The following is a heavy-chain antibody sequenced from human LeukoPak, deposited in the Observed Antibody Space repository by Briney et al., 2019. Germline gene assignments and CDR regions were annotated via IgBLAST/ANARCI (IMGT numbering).Heavy chain of an antibody. Sequence: GGSLRLSCAASGFTFSNFWMHWVRQAPGKGLEWVAVIWYDGSNKYYADSVKGRFTISRDNSKNTLYLQMNSLRAEDTAVYYCARDLLYYGSGSYNWFDPWGQGTLVTVSS. D-gene: IGHD3-10*01. CDR3: ARDLLYYGSGSYNWFDP. CDR1: GFTFSNFW. V-gene: IGHV3-33*08. CDR2: IWYDGSNK. J-gene: IGHJ5*02.